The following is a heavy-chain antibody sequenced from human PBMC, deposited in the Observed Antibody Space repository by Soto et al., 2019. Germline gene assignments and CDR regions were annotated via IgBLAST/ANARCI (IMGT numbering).Heavy chain of an antibody. J-gene: IGHJ5*02. D-gene: IGHD1-26*01. Sequence: ASVKVSCKASGYPFSDNQIHWLRRAPGQGLEWMGRINPKSDDTNYAQKFQGRVTMTRDTSIDTAYLELTGLTSDDTATYYCARKHALAYIRWGLDPWGQGTLVTVSS. V-gene: IGHV1-2*02. CDR3: ARKHALAYIRWGLDP. CDR1: GYPFSDNQ. CDR2: INPKSDDT.